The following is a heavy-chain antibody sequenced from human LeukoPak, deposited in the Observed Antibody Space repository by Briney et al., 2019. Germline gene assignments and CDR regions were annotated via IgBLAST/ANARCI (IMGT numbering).Heavy chain of an antibody. J-gene: IGHJ5*02. Sequence: ASVKVSCKASGYTFTSYYMHWVRQAPGQGLEWMGWINPNSGGTNYAQKFQGRVTMTRDTSISTAYMELSRLRSDDTAVYYCARDSGSGSSVWFDPWGQGTLVTVSS. V-gene: IGHV1-2*02. CDR1: GYTFTSYY. D-gene: IGHD3-10*01. CDR3: ARDSGSGSSVWFDP. CDR2: INPNSGGT.